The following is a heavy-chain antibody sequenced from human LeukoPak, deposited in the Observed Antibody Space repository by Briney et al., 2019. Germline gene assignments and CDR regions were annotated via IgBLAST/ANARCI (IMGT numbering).Heavy chain of an antibody. V-gene: IGHV1-46*01. CDR2: INPSGGSS. Sequence: ASGKVSCKASGYTFTTYYIHWVRQAPGQGLEWMGIINPSGGSSTYAQKFQGRVTMTRDTSTTTVYMELSSLRSEDTAVYYCARGPEDGYNFDYWGQGTLVTVSS. D-gene: IGHD5-24*01. J-gene: IGHJ4*02. CDR3: ARGPEDGYNFDY. CDR1: GYTFTTYY.